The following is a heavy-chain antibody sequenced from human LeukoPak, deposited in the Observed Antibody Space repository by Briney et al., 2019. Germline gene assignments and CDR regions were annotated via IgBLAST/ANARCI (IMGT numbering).Heavy chain of an antibody. Sequence: SETLSLTCGVYGGSFSGYHWIWIRQPPGKGLEWIGEINHSGSTKYNPSLKSRVTISIDTSKNQFSLKLSSVTAADTAVYYCARISVGATPYIDVWGKGTTVTVSS. CDR1: GGSFSGYH. CDR3: ARISVGATPYIDV. D-gene: IGHD1-26*01. J-gene: IGHJ6*03. V-gene: IGHV4-34*01. CDR2: INHSGST.